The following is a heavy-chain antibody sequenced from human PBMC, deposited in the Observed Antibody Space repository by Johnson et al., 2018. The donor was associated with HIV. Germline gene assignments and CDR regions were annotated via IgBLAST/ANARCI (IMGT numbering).Heavy chain of an antibody. D-gene: IGHD1-7*01. J-gene: IGHJ3*02. V-gene: IGHV3-11*04. CDR1: GFTFSDYY. Sequence: QMQLVESGGGLVKPGGSLRLSCAASGFTFSDYYMSWIRQAPGKGLEWVSYISSSGSTIYYADSVKGRFTISRDNSKKSLYLQMNSLRAEDTAVYYCASPLPTGTTSLDAFDIWGQGTMVTVSS. CDR2: ISSSGSTI. CDR3: ASPLPTGTTSLDAFDI.